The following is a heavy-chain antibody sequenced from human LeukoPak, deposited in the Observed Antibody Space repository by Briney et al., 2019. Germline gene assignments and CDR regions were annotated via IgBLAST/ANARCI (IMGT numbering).Heavy chain of an antibody. CDR1: SXTFSSYT. J-gene: IGHJ4*02. CDR2: NTSDGNNY. V-gene: IGHV3-30-3*01. Sequence: PGRALSLSCAASSXTFSSYTRHVVRHAPGKGLEWVAVNTSDGNNYYDADSVKGRFTISRDYCKDTLYLQMNSLRAEDTAVYYGARDATRGYSYGFPFDYWGQGTLVTVSS. D-gene: IGHD5-18*01. CDR3: ARDATRGYSYGFPFDY.